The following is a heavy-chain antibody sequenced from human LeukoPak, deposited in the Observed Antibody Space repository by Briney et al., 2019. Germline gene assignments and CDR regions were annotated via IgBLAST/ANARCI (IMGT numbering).Heavy chain of an antibody. Sequence: ASVKVSCKASGYTFTSYDINWVRQATGQGLEWMGWMNPNSGNTGYAQKFQGRVTMTRNTSISTAYMELSSLRSEDTAVYYCARVMWIQEYAFDIWGQGTMVTVSS. D-gene: IGHD5-18*01. CDR3: ARVMWIQEYAFDI. V-gene: IGHV1-8*01. CDR1: GYTFTSYD. CDR2: MNPNSGNT. J-gene: IGHJ3*02.